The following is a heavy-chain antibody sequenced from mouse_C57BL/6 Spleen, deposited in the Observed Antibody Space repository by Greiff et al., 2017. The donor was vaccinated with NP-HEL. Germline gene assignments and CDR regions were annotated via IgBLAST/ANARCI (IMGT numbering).Heavy chain of an antibody. J-gene: IGHJ3*01. Sequence: VKLQESGPELVKPGASVKISCKASGYAFSSSWMNWVKQRPGKGLEWIGRIYPGDGDTNYNGKFKGKATLTADKSSSTAYMQLSSLTSEDSAVYFCARSKGGGFAYWGQGTLVTVSA. CDR1: GYAFSSSW. V-gene: IGHV1-82*01. CDR3: ARSKGGGFAY. CDR2: IYPGDGDT.